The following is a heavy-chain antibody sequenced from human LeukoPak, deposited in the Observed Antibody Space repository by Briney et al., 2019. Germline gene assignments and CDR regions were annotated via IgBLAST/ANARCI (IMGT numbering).Heavy chain of an antibody. CDR1: GFIFSSYS. Sequence: GGSLRLSCAASGFIFSSYSMNWVRQAPGKGLEWVSSISSSSSYIYYADSVKGRFTISRDNAKNSLYLQMNSLRAEDTAVYYCASDYGVAGDYWGQGTLVTVSS. J-gene: IGHJ4*02. CDR2: ISSSSSYI. CDR3: ASDYGVAGDY. D-gene: IGHD6-19*01. V-gene: IGHV3-21*01.